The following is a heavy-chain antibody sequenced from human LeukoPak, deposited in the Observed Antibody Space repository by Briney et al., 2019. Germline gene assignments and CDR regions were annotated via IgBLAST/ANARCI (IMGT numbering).Heavy chain of an antibody. V-gene: IGHV3-74*01. CDR3: VRDNRSYNFDY. D-gene: IGHD1-26*01. CDR2: IKSDGSST. J-gene: IGHJ4*02. Sequence: GGSLRLSCAASGFTFSRCWMHWVRQAPGKGLVWVSCIKSDGSSTSIADSAKGRLTISRDNAKNTVYLQMNSLRAEDTAVYYCVRDNRSYNFDYWGQGTLVTVSS. CDR1: GFTFSRCW.